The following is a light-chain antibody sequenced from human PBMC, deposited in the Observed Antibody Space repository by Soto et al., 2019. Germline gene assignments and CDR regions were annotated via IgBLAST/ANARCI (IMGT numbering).Light chain of an antibody. J-gene: IGKJ2*01. CDR3: QQQGNSPYT. CDR2: STS. Sequence: VLTQSPGTLALSPGERATLSCRASQGVSSGDLAWYQHKPGQAPRHLIYSTSNRAPGIPDRFSGSGSGTDFTLSISRLEPEDFAVYYCQQQGNSPYTFGQGTRLEIK. CDR1: QGVSSGD. V-gene: IGKV3-20*01.